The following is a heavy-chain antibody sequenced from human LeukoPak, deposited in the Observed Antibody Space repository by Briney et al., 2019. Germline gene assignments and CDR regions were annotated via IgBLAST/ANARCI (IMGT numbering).Heavy chain of an antibody. CDR2: ILPIFGTA. Sequence: ASVKVSCKXSGGTFTSYAISWVRQAPGQGLEWMGGILPIFGTANYAQKFQGRVTITADESTSTAYMELSSLRSEDTAVYYCASLGIAARPPPFDRWGQGTLVTVSS. CDR1: GGTFTSYA. D-gene: IGHD6-6*01. J-gene: IGHJ5*02. V-gene: IGHV1-69*13. CDR3: ASLGIAARPPPFDR.